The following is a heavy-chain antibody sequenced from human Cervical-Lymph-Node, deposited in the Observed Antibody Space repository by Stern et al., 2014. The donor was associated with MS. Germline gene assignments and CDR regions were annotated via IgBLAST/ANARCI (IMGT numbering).Heavy chain of an antibody. Sequence: QVQLVQSGLEVKKPGASVTVSCKASGYRFNSYGINWVRQAPGQGLEWMGRISTYNGNTEYAQKIQGRVTMTTDTSTGTAYMELRSLRSDDTAVYYCARTNPLRFGNFHGIDVWGQGTTVIVSS. CDR2: ISTYNGNT. CDR1: GYRFNSYG. V-gene: IGHV1-18*01. J-gene: IGHJ6*02. D-gene: IGHD3-3*01. CDR3: ARTNPLRFGNFHGIDV.